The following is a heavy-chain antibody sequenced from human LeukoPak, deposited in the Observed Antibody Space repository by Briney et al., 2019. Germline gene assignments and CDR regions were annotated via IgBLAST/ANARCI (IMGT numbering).Heavy chain of an antibody. J-gene: IGHJ2*01. Sequence: VYIYYSGSTYYNPSLETRLSISINKAKNQFSLKLNSLTAADTAMYYCTRVRVAPRYFDLWGRGALVTVSS. CDR3: TRVRVAPRYFDL. V-gene: IGHV4-31*02. CDR2: IYYSGST. D-gene: IGHD5-12*01.